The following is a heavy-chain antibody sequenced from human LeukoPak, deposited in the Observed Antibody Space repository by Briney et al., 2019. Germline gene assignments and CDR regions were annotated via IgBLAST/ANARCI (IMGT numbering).Heavy chain of an antibody. CDR2: IKEDGREK. D-gene: IGHD5-12*01. J-gene: IGHJ4*02. CDR1: GFTFSSSW. CDR3: AKVWEATITFEFDY. V-gene: IGHV3-7*03. Sequence: GGSLRLSCATSGFTFSSSWMSWVRQAPGKGLECVANIKEDGREKYYVDSVKGRFTISRDNSKNTLYLQMNSLRAEDTAVYYCAKVWEATITFEFDYWGQGTLVTVSS.